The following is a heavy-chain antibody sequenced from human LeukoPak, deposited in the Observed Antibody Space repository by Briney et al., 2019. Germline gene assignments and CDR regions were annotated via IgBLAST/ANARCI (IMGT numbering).Heavy chain of an antibody. CDR1: GCTFTSYY. Sequence: ASVKVSCKASGCTFTSYYMHWVRQAPGQGLEWMGIINPSGGSTSYAQKFQGRVTITADESTSTAYMELSSLRSEDTAVYYCARGYFGWFDPWGQGTLVTVSS. CDR3: ARGYFGWFDP. V-gene: IGHV1-46*01. CDR2: INPSGGST. J-gene: IGHJ5*02. D-gene: IGHD1-14*01.